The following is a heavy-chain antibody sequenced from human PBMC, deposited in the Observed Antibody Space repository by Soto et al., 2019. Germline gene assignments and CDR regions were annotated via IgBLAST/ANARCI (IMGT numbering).Heavy chain of an antibody. Sequence: PSETLSLTCTFSGGSISSYYWSWIRQPPGKGLEWIGYIYYSGSTNYNPSLKSRVTISVDTSKNQFSLKLSSVTAADTAVYYCAREGYDSRNSYYYGMDVRGQWNTVTVSS. J-gene: IGHJ6*02. CDR1: GGSISSYY. D-gene: IGHD3-22*01. CDR3: AREGYDSRNSYYYGMDV. V-gene: IGHV4-59*01. CDR2: IYYSGST.